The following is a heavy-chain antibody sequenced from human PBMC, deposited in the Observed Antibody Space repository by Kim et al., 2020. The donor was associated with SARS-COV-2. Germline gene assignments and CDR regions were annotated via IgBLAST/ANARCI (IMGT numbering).Heavy chain of an antibody. D-gene: IGHD6-19*01. CDR2: TYYRSNWYN. CDR3: ARDPSGWARLVNQGYYYYGMDV. Sequence: SQTLSLTCAISGDSVSSNSAAWNWIRQSPSRGLEWLGRTYYRSNWYNDYAVSVKSRITIKPDTSKNQFSLQLNSVTPEDTAVYYCARDPSGWARLVNQGYYYYGMDVGAKGPRSPSP. J-gene: IGHJ6*02. CDR1: GDSVSSNSAA. V-gene: IGHV6-1*01.